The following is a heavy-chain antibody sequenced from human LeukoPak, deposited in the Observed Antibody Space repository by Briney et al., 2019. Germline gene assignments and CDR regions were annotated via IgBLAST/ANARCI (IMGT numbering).Heavy chain of an antibody. CDR3: ARVWVGATPHYYYYYYMDV. J-gene: IGHJ6*03. Sequence: ASVKVSCKVSGYTLNELSMSWVRQAPGKGLEWMGGFDPEDGETVYAQKFRGRVSMTEDTSTNTAYMELRSLRSDDTAVYYCARVWVGATPHYYYYYYMDVWGKGTTVTVSS. V-gene: IGHV1-24*01. CDR1: GYTLNELS. D-gene: IGHD1-26*01. CDR2: FDPEDGET.